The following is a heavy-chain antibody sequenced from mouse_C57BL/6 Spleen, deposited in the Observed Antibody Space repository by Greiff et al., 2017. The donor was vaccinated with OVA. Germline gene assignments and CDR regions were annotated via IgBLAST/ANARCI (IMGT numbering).Heavy chain of an antibody. CDR3: ARYGYYGSSGHWYFDV. CDR2: ISYSGST. D-gene: IGHD1-1*01. J-gene: IGHJ1*03. CDR1: GYSITSDY. V-gene: IGHV3-8*01. Sequence: EVQLQESGPGLAKPSQTLSLTCSVTGYSITSDYWNWIRKFPGNKLEYMGYISYSGSTYYNPSPKSRISITRDTSKNQYYLQLNSVTTEDTATYYCARYGYYGSSGHWYFDVWGTGTTVTVSS.